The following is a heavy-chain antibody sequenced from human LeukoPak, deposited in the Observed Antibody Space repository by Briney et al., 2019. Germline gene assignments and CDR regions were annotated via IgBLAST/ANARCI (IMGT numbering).Heavy chain of an antibody. CDR1: GFTFSDYG. CDR2: ILYDGSSE. V-gene: IGHV3-30*02. J-gene: IGHJ4*02. CDR3: VRDQAYY. D-gene: IGHD2-2*01. Sequence: GGSLRLSCAASGFTFSDYGIHWIRQAPGKGLEWVAFILYDGSSEYYADSVKGRFTISRDNSKDTLYLQMNSLRVEDTAVYYCVRDQAYYWGQGTLVTVSS.